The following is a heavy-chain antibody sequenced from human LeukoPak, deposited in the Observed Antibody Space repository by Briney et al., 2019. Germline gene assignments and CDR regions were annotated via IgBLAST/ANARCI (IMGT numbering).Heavy chain of an antibody. V-gene: IGHV3-21*01. CDR2: ISSSSSYI. D-gene: IGHD4-17*01. Sequence: GSLRLSCAASGFTFSSYSMNWVRQAPGKGLEWVSSISSSSSYIYYADSVKGRFTISRDNAKNSLYLQMNSLRAEDTAVYYCAKDIGDDYGDFVDYWGQGTLVTVSS. CDR3: AKDIGDDYGDFVDY. J-gene: IGHJ4*02. CDR1: GFTFSSYS.